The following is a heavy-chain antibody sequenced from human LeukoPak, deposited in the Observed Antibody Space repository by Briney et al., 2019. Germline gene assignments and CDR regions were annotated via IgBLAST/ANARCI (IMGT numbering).Heavy chain of an antibody. CDR2: IYYSGST. J-gene: IGHJ6*03. D-gene: IGHD3-16*01. CDR3: ARDGAHKNHYYSYYYMDV. CDR1: GGSISSSPYY. V-gene: IGHV4-61*01. Sequence: SETLSLTCTVSGGSISSSPYYWGWIRQPPGKGLEWIGYIYYSGSTNYNPSLKSRVTISLDTSKNQFSLKLSSVTAADTAVYYCARDGAHKNHYYSYYYMDVWGKGTTVTVSS.